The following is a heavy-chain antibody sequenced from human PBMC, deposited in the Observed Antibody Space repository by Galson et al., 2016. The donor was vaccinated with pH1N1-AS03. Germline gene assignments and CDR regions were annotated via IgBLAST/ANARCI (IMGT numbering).Heavy chain of an antibody. D-gene: IGHD1-26*01. V-gene: IGHV3-30-3*01. CDR2: ISYDGSNK. CDR1: GFTFSSYW. Sequence: SLRLPCAASGFTFSSYWMHWVRQAPGKGLDWVAVISYDGSNKYYEDSVKGRFTISRDSSKNTLYLQMNSLRPEDTAMYYCARDYIVGATRGAGTFDVWGHGTMVTVSS. CDR3: ARDYIVGATRGAGTFDV. J-gene: IGHJ3*01.